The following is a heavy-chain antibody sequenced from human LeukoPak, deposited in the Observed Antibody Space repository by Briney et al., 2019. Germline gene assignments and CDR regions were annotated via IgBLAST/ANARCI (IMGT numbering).Heavy chain of an antibody. CDR2: ISYDGSNK. Sequence: GGSLRLSCAASGFTFSSYAMHWVRQAPGKGLEWVAVISYDGSNKYYADSVKGRFTISRDNSKNTLYLQMNSLRAEDTAVYYCARDSEVVTYYYYYGTDVWGQGTTVTVSS. J-gene: IGHJ6*02. CDR3: ARDSEVVTYYYYYGTDV. V-gene: IGHV3-30-3*01. D-gene: IGHD3-22*01. CDR1: GFTFSSYA.